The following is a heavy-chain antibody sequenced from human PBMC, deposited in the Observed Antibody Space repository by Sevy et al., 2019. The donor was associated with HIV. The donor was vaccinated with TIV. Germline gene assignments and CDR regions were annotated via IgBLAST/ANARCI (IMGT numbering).Heavy chain of an antibody. CDR1: GFTFSSYS. CDR3: ARGSPITILGVVPGMDV. J-gene: IGHJ6*02. CDR2: ISSSSSTI. D-gene: IGHD3-3*01. V-gene: IGHV3-48*01. Sequence: GGSLRLSCAASGFTFSSYSMNWVRQAPGKGLEWVSYISSSSSTIYYADSVKGRFTISRDNAKNSLYLQMNSLRAEDTAVYYCARGSPITILGVVPGMDVWGQGTTVTVSS.